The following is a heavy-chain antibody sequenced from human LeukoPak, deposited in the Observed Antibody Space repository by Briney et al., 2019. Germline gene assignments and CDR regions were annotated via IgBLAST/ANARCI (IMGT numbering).Heavy chain of an antibody. CDR3: ARGSLWFGESYSFDY. Sequence: PSETLSLTCTVSRGSISSSSSFWGWVRQPPGKGLEWIGSIYHSGSTYYNPSLTSRVTVSVDTSKNQFSLNLRTLTAADTAVYYCARGSLWFGESYSFDYWGQGALVIVSS. D-gene: IGHD3-10*01. V-gene: IGHV4-39*07. CDR1: RGSISSSSSF. CDR2: IYHSGST. J-gene: IGHJ4*02.